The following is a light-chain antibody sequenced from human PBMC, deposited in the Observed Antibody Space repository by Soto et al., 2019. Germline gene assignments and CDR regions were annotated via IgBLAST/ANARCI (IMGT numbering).Light chain of an antibody. Sequence: QSALTQPASVSGSPGQSITISCTGTSSDVGSYNLVSWYHQHPGKAPKLMIYEVSKRTSGVSNRFSGSKSGNTASLTISGLQAEDEADYYCCSYAGSVVFGGGTKLTVL. CDR2: EVS. V-gene: IGLV2-23*02. J-gene: IGLJ2*01. CDR1: SSDVGSYNL. CDR3: CSYAGSVV.